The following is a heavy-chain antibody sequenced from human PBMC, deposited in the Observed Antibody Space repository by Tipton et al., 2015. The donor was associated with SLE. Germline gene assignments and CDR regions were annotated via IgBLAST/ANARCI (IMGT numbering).Heavy chain of an antibody. CDR2: ISDDGTNK. CDR1: GFSFSSYA. D-gene: IGHD2-8*01. J-gene: IGHJ4*02. CDR3: ARALCTYGVFCEDYFDF. Sequence: SLRLSCAASGFSFSSYAMHWVRQAPGKGLEWVAVISDDGTNKYYVDSVKGRFTISRDNSKNTLYLQMNSLRPEDTALYYCARALCTYGVFCEDYFDFWGLGTLVTVSS. V-gene: IGHV3-30*04.